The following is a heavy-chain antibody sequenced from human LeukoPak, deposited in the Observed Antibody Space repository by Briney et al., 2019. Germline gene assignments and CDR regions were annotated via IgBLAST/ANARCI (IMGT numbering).Heavy chain of an antibody. CDR2: IYYSGST. Sequence: SETLSLTCTVSGGSISSYYWSWIRQPPGKGLEWIGYIYYSGSTNYNPSLKSRVTISVDTSKNQFSLKLSSVTAADTAVYYCARVPNYGGNYYYYMDVWGKGTTVTISS. CDR3: ARVPNYGGNYYYYMDV. D-gene: IGHD4-23*01. J-gene: IGHJ6*03. V-gene: IGHV4-59*01. CDR1: GGSISSYY.